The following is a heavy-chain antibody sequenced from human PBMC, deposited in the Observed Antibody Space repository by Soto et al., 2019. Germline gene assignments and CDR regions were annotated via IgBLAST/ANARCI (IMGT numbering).Heavy chain of an antibody. J-gene: IGHJ6*02. V-gene: IGHV3-74*01. Sequence: GGSLRLSCEAFGFTFGRYWMHWVRQAPGKGLVWVARINNDGSSTNYADSVKGRFTISRDNAQNILYLQMNSLRAEDTAEYYCALGYCTNGICYRNVMDVWGQGTTVTVSS. CDR2: INNDGSST. D-gene: IGHD2-8*01. CDR3: ALGYCTNGICYRNVMDV. CDR1: GFTFGRYW.